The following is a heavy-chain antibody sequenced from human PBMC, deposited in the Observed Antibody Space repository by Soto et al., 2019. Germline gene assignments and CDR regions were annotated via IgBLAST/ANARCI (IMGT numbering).Heavy chain of an antibody. J-gene: IGHJ3*02. CDR3: XXXXXXXXXXXXXSSALDI. D-gene: IGHD2-21*01. V-gene: IGHV3-7*02. CDR2: IKQAGSER. Sequence: EVQLVESGGDLVQPGGSLRLSCAASGFTFSNYWMTWVRQAPGKGLEWVANIKQAGSERYYVDSVRGRFTISRDNAKXSXYLRMXXXXXXXXXXXXXXXXXXXXXXXXXXSSALDIWGQGTMVTVSS. CDR1: GFTFSNYW.